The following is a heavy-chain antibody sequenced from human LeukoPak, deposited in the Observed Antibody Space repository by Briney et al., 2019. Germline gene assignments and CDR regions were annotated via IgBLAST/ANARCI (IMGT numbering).Heavy chain of an antibody. J-gene: IGHJ3*02. D-gene: IGHD6-19*01. CDR1: GGSVSSNNW. V-gene: IGHV4-4*02. Sequence: PSETLSLTCAVSGGSVSSNNWWSWVRHPPRKGLEWIGELYHTGSTNFNPSLKSRVTVSMDKSKNQFFLKLTSVTAADTAVYYCATHMAVAGWGAFDIWGQGTMVTVSS. CDR2: LYHTGST. CDR3: ATHMAVAGWGAFDI.